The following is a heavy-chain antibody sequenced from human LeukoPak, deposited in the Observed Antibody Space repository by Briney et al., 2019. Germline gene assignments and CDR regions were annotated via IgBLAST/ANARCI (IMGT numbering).Heavy chain of an antibody. J-gene: IGHJ3*02. CDR3: ARRTIYPEYSSSSDAFDI. Sequence: SETLSLTCTVSGGSISSGGYYWSWIRQHPGKGLEWIGYIYYSGSTYYNPSLKSRVTISVDTSKNQFSLKLSSVAAADTAVYYCARRTIYPEYSSSSDAFDIWGQGTMVTVSS. V-gene: IGHV4-31*03. CDR2: IYYSGST. D-gene: IGHD6-6*01. CDR1: GGSISSGGYY.